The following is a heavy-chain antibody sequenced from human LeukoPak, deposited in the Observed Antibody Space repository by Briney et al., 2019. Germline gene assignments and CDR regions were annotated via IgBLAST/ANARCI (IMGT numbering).Heavy chain of an antibody. D-gene: IGHD2-15*01. J-gene: IGHJ6*03. Sequence: SETLSLTCTVSGGSISSYYWSWIRQPAGKGLEWIGRIYTSGSTNYNPSLKSRVTMSVDTPKNQFSLKLSSVTAADTAVYYCARGAVVVVAATLPYYMDVWGKGTTVTVSS. CDR3: ARGAVVVVAATLPYYMDV. CDR1: GGSISSYY. V-gene: IGHV4-4*07. CDR2: IYTSGST.